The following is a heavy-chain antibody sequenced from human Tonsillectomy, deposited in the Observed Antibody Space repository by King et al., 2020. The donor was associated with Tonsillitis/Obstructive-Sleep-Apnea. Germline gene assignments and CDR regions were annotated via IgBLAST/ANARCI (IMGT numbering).Heavy chain of an antibody. V-gene: IGHV4-39*01. D-gene: IGHD6-13*01. CDR3: GRHTAGSSWYRYAFDI. J-gene: IGHJ3*02. CDR1: GGSISSNSYY. Sequence: QLQESGPGLVKPSETLSLTCTVSGGSISSNSYYWGWIRQPPGKGLEWIGSMYYSGSTYYNPSLKSRVTISVDTSKNQLSLKLSSVTAADTAVYYCGRHTAGSSWYRYAFDIWGQGTMVTVSS. CDR2: MYYSGST.